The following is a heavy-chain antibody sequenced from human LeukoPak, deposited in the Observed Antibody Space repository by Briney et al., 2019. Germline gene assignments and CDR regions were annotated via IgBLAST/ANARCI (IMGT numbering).Heavy chain of an antibody. J-gene: IGHJ3*02. V-gene: IGHV4-59*08. D-gene: IGHD5-18*01. CDR2: IYYSGST. CDR1: GGSISSYY. Sequence: PSETLSLTCTVSGGSISSYYWSWIRQAPGKGLEWNGYIYYSGSTNYNPSLKSRVTISVDTSKNQFSLKLSSVTAADTAVYYCARRDGYSYGYDRTDAFDIWGQGTMVTVSS. CDR3: ARRDGYSYGYDRTDAFDI.